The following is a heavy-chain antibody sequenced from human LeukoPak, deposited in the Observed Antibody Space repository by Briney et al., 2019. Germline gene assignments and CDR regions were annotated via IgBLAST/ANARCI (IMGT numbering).Heavy chain of an antibody. CDR3: ARDGGGYGYYFEY. J-gene: IGHJ4*02. CDR2: VKQDGSEK. D-gene: IGHD5-12*01. Sequence: GGSLRLSCAAPGFTFSNYWMSWVRQAPGKGLEWVANVKQDGSEKYYVESVKGRFTISRDNAKNSLYPQMNSLRAEDTAVYYCARDGGGYGYYFEYWGQGTLVTVSS. V-gene: IGHV3-7*05. CDR1: GFTFSNYW.